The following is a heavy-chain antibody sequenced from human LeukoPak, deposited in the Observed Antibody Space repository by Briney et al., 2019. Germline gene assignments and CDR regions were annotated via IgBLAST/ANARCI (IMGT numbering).Heavy chain of an antibody. D-gene: IGHD4-17*01. CDR2: ISYDGSNK. J-gene: IGHJ4*02. V-gene: IGHV3-30*18. CDR1: GFTFSSYG. CDR3: AKAAARYYFDY. Sequence: GGSLRLSCAASGFTFSSYGMHWVRQAPGKGLEWVAVISYDGSNKYYADSVKGRFTISRDNSKNTLSLQMNSLRAEDTAVYFCAKAAARYYFDYWGQGTLVTVSS.